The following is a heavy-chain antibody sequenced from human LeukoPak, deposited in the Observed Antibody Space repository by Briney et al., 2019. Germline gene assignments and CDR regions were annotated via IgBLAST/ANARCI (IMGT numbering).Heavy chain of an antibody. J-gene: IGHJ6*02. CDR3: ARGPYYGGPGDYYYGMDV. CDR2: IWYDGSNK. V-gene: IGHV3-33*01. CDR1: GFTFSSYG. D-gene: IGHD4-23*01. Sequence: GGSLRLSCAASGFTFSSYGMHWVRQPPGNGLEGVAVIWYDGSNKYCADSVKGRFTISRDNSKNTLYLQMNSLRADDTAVYYCARGPYYGGPGDYYYGMDVWGQGTTVTVSS.